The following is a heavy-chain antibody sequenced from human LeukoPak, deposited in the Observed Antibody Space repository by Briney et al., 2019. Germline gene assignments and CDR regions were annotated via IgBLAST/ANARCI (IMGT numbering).Heavy chain of an antibody. Sequence: PGGSLRLSCAASGFTLSNYWMTWVRQSPGKGLEWVAIINPDGSGKYYVDSVKGRFTISRDNSKNTLYLQISSLRAEDTAVYYCAKDRQIAAPCMDVWGQGTTVTVSS. CDR2: INPDGSGK. D-gene: IGHD6-13*01. CDR1: GFTLSNYW. CDR3: AKDRQIAAPCMDV. V-gene: IGHV3-7*03. J-gene: IGHJ6*02.